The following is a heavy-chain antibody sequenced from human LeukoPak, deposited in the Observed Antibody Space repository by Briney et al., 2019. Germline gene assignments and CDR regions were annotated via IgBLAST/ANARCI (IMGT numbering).Heavy chain of an antibody. J-gene: IGHJ6*02. V-gene: IGHV1-46*01. CDR1: GYTFTSYY. D-gene: IGHD2/OR15-2a*01. CDR2: INPSGGST. Sequence: ASVKVSCKASGYTFTSYYMHWVRQAPGQGLEWMGIINPSGGSTSYAQKFQGRVTMTRDTSTSTVYMELSSLRSEDTAVYYCARAPGNIGSYYYYGMDVWGQGTTVTVSS. CDR3: ARAPGNIGSYYYYGMDV.